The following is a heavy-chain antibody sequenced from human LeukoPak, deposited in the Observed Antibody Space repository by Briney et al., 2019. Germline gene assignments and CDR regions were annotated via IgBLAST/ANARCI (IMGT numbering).Heavy chain of an antibody. V-gene: IGHV3-30*18. D-gene: IGHD4-17*01. J-gene: IGHJ5*02. CDR2: ISYDGSNE. CDR1: GFTFSSYW. Sequence: QPGGSLRLSCAASGFTFSSYWMGWVRQAPGKGLEWVAVISYDGSNEYYADSVKGRFTISRDNSKNTLYMEVNSLRAEDTAVYYCAKVGGARVDDYGDYSVLNWFDPWGQGTLVTVSS. CDR3: AKVGGARVDDYGDYSVLNWFDP.